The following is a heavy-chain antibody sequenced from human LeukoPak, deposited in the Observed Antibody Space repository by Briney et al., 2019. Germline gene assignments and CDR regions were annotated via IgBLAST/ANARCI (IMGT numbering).Heavy chain of an antibody. V-gene: IGHV4-30-4*01. J-gene: IGHJ4*02. CDR1: GGSISSGDYY. CDR2: IYYSGST. CDR3: AIYTAMAYYFDY. D-gene: IGHD5-18*01. Sequence: PSETLSLTCTVSGGSISSGDYYWSWIRQPPGKGLEWIGYIYYSGSTYYNPSLKSRVTISVDTSKNQFSLELSSVTAADTAVYYCAIYTAMAYYFDYWGQGTLVTVSS.